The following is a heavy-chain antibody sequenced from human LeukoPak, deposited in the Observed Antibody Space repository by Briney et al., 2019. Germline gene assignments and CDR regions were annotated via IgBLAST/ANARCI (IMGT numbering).Heavy chain of an antibody. J-gene: IGHJ4*02. CDR1: GYTFTSYD. Sequence: ASVKVSCKASGYTFTSYDINRVRQATGQGLEWMGWMNPNSGNTGYAQKFQGRVTITRNTSISTAYMELSSLRSEDTAVYYCARGRTRSSTSCLGYWGQGTLLTVSS. D-gene: IGHD2-2*01. CDR2: MNPNSGNT. V-gene: IGHV1-8*03. CDR3: ARGRTRSSTSCLGY.